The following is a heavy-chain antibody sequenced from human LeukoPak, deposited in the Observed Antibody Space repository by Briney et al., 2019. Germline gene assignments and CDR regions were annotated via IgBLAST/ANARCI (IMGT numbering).Heavy chain of an antibody. CDR1: GHTLTELS. CDR3: ARDVAGRWLGLDY. V-gene: IGHV1-24*01. CDR2: FDPDDGET. J-gene: IGHJ4*02. D-gene: IGHD6-19*01. Sequence: GASVKVSCKVSGHTLTELSIHWVRQAPGKGLEWMGGFDPDDGETIYAQKLQGRVTMTEDTSTDTVYMELSSLRSEDTAVYYCARDVAGRWLGLDYWGQGTLVTVSS.